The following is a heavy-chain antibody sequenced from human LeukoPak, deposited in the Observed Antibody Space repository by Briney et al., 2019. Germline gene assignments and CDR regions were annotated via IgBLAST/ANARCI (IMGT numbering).Heavy chain of an antibody. D-gene: IGHD5-24*01. CDR3: SKSFSETERATITAY. CDR1: GVAISSVY. CDR2: MYNSVST. V-gene: IGHV4-59*01. J-gene: IGHJ4*02. Sequence: PETLSLSCTVSGVAISSVYCSWIRQPAGQGREWIGCMYNSVSTNYNPSLKTRSTISVDTSTNQFSLTLRSVTAADTAIYYCSKSFSETERATITAYWGQGTLVTVSS.